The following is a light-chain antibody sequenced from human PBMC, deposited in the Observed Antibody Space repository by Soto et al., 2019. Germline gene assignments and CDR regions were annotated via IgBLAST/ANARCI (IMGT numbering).Light chain of an antibody. CDR3: RAEHGSGTYFVYV. V-gene: IGLV9-49*01. J-gene: IGLJ1*01. CDR1: SGYSNYK. Sequence: VLTQPPSASASLGASVTLTCTLSSGYSNYKVDWYQQSPGKGPRFVMRVGTGGIVGSKGEGIPDRFSVLGSDLNRCLTIAHLEQDDERDYYGRAEHGSGTYFVYVFGTGSQVPVL. CDR2: VGTGGIVG.